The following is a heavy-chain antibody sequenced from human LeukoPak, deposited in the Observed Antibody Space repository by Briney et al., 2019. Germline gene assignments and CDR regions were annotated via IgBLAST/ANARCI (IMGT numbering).Heavy chain of an antibody. Sequence: PGGSLRLSCAAAGFTFSSYWMSWVRQAPGKGLEWVANIKQDGSDTYYVDSVKGRFTISRDNAKNSLYLQMNSLRAEDTAVYYCARDEYDILTGYPGDCWGQGTLVTVSS. J-gene: IGHJ4*02. D-gene: IGHD3-9*01. CDR2: IKQDGSDT. CDR3: ARDEYDILTGYPGDC. CDR1: GFTFSSYW. V-gene: IGHV3-7*01.